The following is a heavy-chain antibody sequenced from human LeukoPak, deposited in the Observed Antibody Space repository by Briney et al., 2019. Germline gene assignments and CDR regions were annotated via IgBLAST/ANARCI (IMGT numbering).Heavy chain of an antibody. J-gene: IGHJ5*02. CDR1: GFTFSSYA. CDR2: ISGSGGST. Sequence: PGGSLRLSCAASGFTFSSYAMNWVRQPPGKGLEWVSVISGSGGSTYYADSVKGRFTISKDNSKNTLYLQMNSLRAEDTAVYYCARDEYYYDSSGYTNWFDPWGQGTLVTVSS. D-gene: IGHD3-22*01. CDR3: ARDEYYYDSSGYTNWFDP. V-gene: IGHV3-23*01.